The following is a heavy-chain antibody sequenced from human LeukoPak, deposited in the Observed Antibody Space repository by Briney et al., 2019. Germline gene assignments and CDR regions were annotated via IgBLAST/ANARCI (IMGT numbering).Heavy chain of an antibody. CDR1: GFTFSSYS. V-gene: IGHV3-48*04. Sequence: GGSLRLSCAASGFTFSSYSMNWVRQAPGEGLEWVSYISSSSSSIYYADSVKGRFTISRDNAKNSLFLQMNSLRAGETAVYYCARGRVDVWGKGTTVNGSS. J-gene: IGHJ6*04. CDR2: ISSSSSSI. CDR3: ARGRVDV.